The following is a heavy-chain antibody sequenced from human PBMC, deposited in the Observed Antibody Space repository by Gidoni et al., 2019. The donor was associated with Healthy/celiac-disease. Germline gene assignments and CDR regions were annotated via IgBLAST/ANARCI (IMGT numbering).Heavy chain of an antibody. CDR1: GFTFSSYW. CDR2: IKQDGSAK. V-gene: IGHV3-7*01. CDR3: ARDRIDGFDY. D-gene: IGHD2-15*01. Sequence: EVQLVESGGGLAQPGGSLRLSGAASGFTFSSYWMSWVRQAPGKGLEWVANIKQDGSAKYYVDSVTGRFTISRDNAKNSLYLQMNSLRAEDTAVYYCARDRIDGFDYWGQGTLVTVSS. J-gene: IGHJ4*02.